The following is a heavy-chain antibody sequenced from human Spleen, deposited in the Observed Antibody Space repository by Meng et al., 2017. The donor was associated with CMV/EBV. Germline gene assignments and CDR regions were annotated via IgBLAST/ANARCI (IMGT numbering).Heavy chain of an antibody. V-gene: IGHV3-74*03. CDR2: ISSDGSST. J-gene: IGHJ6*02. D-gene: IGHD3-3*01. Sequence: GEYLKISCAASGFTLRTYWMQWVRQGPGKGLVWVSRISSDGSSTTYADSVKGRFTISRDNPKNTVHLQMNSLRVEDTAIYYCARDRLSPFYDSGSGAYATAHGVDVWGQGTTVTVSS. CDR1: GFTLRTYW. CDR3: ARDRLSPFYDSGSGAYATAHGVDV.